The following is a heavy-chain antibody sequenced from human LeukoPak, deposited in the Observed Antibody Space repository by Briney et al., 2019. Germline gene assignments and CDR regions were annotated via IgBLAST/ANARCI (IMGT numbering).Heavy chain of an antibody. J-gene: IGHJ4*02. Sequence: GGSLRLSCAASGFTFSDYYINWIRQAPGKGLEWVSYISSSGSTIYYADSVKGRFTISRDNAKNSLYLQMNSLRAEDTAVYYCARDRYYYDSSGYLLLDYWGQGTLVPVSS. V-gene: IGHV3-11*01. CDR3: ARDRYYYDSSGYLLLDY. CDR1: GFTFSDYY. CDR2: ISSSGSTI. D-gene: IGHD3-22*01.